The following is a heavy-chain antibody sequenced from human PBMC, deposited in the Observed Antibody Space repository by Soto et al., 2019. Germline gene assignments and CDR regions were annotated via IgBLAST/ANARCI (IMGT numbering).Heavy chain of an antibody. CDR2: IFYSGTT. CDR1: GVAVSSNNYY. V-gene: IGHV4-61*01. Sequence: SETLSLTCTVSGVAVSSNNYYWSWIRQPPGKGLEWIGSIFYSGTTNYNPSLKSRVTISVDTSKNQFSLKLSSVTAADTAVYYCARAGLGDGSDYWGQGTLVTVSS. D-gene: IGHD1-26*01. CDR3: ARAGLGDGSDY. J-gene: IGHJ4*02.